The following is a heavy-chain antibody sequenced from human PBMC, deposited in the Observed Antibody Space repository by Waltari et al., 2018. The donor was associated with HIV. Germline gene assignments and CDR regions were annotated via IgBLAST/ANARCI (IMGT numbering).Heavy chain of an antibody. CDR2: IYSSGST. CDR3: ARNVDYYDSSGYPVGIFDY. D-gene: IGHD3-22*01. Sequence: QVQLQESGPGLVQPSQTLSLPCPVPGGSLSSGGSSWSWLRHHPGKGLEWIGYIYSSGSTYYNPSLKSRVTISVDTSKNQFSLKLSSVTAADTAVYYCARNVDYYDSSGYPVGIFDYWGQGTLVTVSS. CDR1: GGSLSSGGSS. J-gene: IGHJ4*02. V-gene: IGHV4-31*03.